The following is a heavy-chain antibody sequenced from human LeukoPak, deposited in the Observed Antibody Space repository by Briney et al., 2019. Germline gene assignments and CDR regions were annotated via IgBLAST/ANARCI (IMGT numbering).Heavy chain of an antibody. J-gene: IGHJ4*02. V-gene: IGHV4-34*01. Sequence: SETLSLTCSVYGGAFSGYYWTWIRQPPGKGLEWIGEIDHSESANHSPSLKSRLTMSVDTSKSQFSLRLNSVTAADTATYYCARRYSSGFYYFDYWGQGALVTVSS. CDR1: GGAFSGYY. CDR3: ARRYSSGFYYFDY. D-gene: IGHD6-19*01. CDR2: IDHSESA.